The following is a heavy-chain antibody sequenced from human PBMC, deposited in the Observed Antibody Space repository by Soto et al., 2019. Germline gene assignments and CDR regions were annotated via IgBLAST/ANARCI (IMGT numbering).Heavy chain of an antibody. J-gene: IGHJ4*02. V-gene: IGHV4-4*02. D-gene: IGHD6-19*01. Sequence: SETLSLTCTVSGVSISSSNWWSWVRQPPGKGLEWIGEIYHSGSTNYNPSLKSRVTISVDKSKNQFSLKLSSVTAADTAVYYCARVAVAGTRVDYWGQGTLVTVSS. CDR1: GVSISSSNW. CDR2: IYHSGST. CDR3: ARVAVAGTRVDY.